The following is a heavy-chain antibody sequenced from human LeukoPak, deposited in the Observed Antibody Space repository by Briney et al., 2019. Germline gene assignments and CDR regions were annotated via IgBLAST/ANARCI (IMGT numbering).Heavy chain of an antibody. CDR1: GFTFSNYW. D-gene: IGHD3-3*01. J-gene: IGHJ4*02. CDR2: IKEDGSEK. V-gene: IGHV3-7*01. CDR3: ARSGSSVFWY. Sequence: GGSLRLSCAASGFTFSNYWMSWVRQAPGKGLEWVANIKEDGSEKYSLDSVKGRFTVSRDNVKNSLYLQINNLRVEDTAIYYCARSGSSVFWYWGQGTLVTVSS.